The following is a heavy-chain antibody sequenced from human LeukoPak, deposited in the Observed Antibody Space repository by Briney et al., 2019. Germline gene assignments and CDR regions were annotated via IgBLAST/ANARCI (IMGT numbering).Heavy chain of an antibody. CDR3: ARDSTTTVTIFDY. V-gene: IGHV4-61*02. J-gene: IGHJ4*02. CDR2: IYTSGST. D-gene: IGHD4-17*01. Sequence: SXTLSLTCTVSGGSISSGSYYWSWIRQPGGKGLEWIERIYTSGSTNYNPARKSRVTISVDTSKNQFSLKLSSVTAADTAVYYCARDSTTTVTIFDYWGQGTLVTVSS. CDR1: GGSISSGSYY.